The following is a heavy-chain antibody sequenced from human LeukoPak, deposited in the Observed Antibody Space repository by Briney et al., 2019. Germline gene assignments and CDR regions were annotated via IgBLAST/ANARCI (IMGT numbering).Heavy chain of an antibody. V-gene: IGHV3-30*04. J-gene: IGHJ4*02. D-gene: IGHD5-12*01. Sequence: GGSLRLSCTVSGFTSSKYVIHWVHQAPGKGLHWVAVISNDVRKKYYAESMNGRFTIFIYNSKNKLYLKMQSLRRDDRAVYYCERSQEVATILSYFDYWGQGTLLTVHS. CDR1: GFTSSKYV. CDR2: ISNDVRKK. CDR3: ERSQEVATILSYFDY.